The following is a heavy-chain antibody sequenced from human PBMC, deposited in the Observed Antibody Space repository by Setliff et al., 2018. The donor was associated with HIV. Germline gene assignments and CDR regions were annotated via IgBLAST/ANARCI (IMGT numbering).Heavy chain of an antibody. V-gene: IGHV4-39*01. Sequence: SETLSLTCTVSGGSISSSSYYWGWIRQPPGKGLEWIGSIYYSGSTYYNPSLKSRVTISVDTSRNQFSLKLSSVTAADTAVYYCARRGRIAVAGGFDYWGQGTLVTVSS. CDR3: ARRGRIAVAGGFDY. D-gene: IGHD6-19*01. J-gene: IGHJ4*02. CDR2: IYYSGST. CDR1: GGSISSSSYY.